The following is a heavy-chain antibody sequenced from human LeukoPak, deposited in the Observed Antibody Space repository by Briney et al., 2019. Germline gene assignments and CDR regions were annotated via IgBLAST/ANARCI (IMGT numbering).Heavy chain of an antibody. Sequence: PGGSLRLSCAASGFTFSSYWMHWVRQAPGKGLVWVSRINSDGSSTSYADSVKGRFTISRDNAKNTLYLQMNSLRAEDTAVYYCAKVPAAMRIDFDYWGQGTLVTVSS. D-gene: IGHD2-2*01. J-gene: IGHJ4*02. CDR3: AKVPAAMRIDFDY. V-gene: IGHV3-74*01. CDR1: GFTFSSYW. CDR2: INSDGSST.